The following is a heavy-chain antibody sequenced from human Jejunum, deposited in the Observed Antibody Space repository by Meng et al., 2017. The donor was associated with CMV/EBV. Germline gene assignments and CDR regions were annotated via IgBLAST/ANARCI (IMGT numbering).Heavy chain of an antibody. CDR3: ARPPKAAARAYYFDY. Sequence: YSFANYWIAWVRQMPGKGLEWMGIIYPDDSETRYSPSFQGQVIISADKSINTAYLQWSSLKASDTAIYYCARPPKAAARAYYFDYWGQGTQVTVSS. J-gene: IGHJ4*02. D-gene: IGHD6-6*01. CDR1: YSFANYW. CDR2: IYPDDSET. V-gene: IGHV5-51*01.